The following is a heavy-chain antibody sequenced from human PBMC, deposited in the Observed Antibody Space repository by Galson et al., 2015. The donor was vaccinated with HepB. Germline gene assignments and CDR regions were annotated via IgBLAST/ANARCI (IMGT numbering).Heavy chain of an antibody. CDR2: IYSGGST. Sequence: SLRLSCAASGFTVSSSYMSWVRQAPGKGLEWVSIIYSGGSTYYADSVKGRFTISRDNSKNTLYLQMNSLRAEDTAVYYCARLVSPTGDFDYWGQGTLVTVSS. V-gene: IGHV3-66*01. CDR3: ARLVSPTGDFDY. CDR1: GFTVSSSY. J-gene: IGHJ4*02. D-gene: IGHD2-8*01.